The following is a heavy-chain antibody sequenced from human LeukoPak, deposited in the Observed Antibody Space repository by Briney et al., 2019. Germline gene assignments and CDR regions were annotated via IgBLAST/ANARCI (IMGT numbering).Heavy chain of an antibody. Sequence: ASVKVSCKASGYTFTSYGISWVRQAPGQGLEWMGWISAYNGNTNYAQKLQGRVTMTTDTSTSTAYMELRSLRSDDTAVYYCARLEGDCSSTSCRTHKGFDHWGQGTLVTVSS. D-gene: IGHD2-2*01. CDR3: ARLEGDCSSTSCRTHKGFDH. V-gene: IGHV1-18*01. CDR1: GYTFTSYG. J-gene: IGHJ4*02. CDR2: ISAYNGNT.